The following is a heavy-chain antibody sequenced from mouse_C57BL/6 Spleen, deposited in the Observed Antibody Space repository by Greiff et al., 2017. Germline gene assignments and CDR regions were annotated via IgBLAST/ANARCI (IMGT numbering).Heavy chain of an antibody. Sequence: QVQLQQPGAELVKPGASVKLSCKASGYTFTSYWMHWVKQGPGQGLEWIGMIHPNSGSTNYNEKFKSKATLTVDKSSSTAYLQLSSLTSEDSAVYYCARDDYGNFDVWGTGTTVTVSS. D-gene: IGHD2-3*01. CDR1: GYTFTSYW. CDR2: IHPNSGST. V-gene: IGHV1-64*01. J-gene: IGHJ1*03. CDR3: ARDDYGNFDV.